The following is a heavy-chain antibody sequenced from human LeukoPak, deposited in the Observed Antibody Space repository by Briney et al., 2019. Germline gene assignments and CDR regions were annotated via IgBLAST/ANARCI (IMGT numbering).Heavy chain of an antibody. CDR2: INDSGSS. CDR1: GGSFGGYY. Sequence: SETLSLTCAVYGGSFGGYYWSWIRQPPGKGLEWIGEINDSGSSNYIPSLKSRVTMSVDTSKNQFSLKLSSVTAADTAVYYCARDSSGWDFDYWGQGTLVTVSS. J-gene: IGHJ4*02. D-gene: IGHD6-19*01. CDR3: ARDSSGWDFDY. V-gene: IGHV4-34*01.